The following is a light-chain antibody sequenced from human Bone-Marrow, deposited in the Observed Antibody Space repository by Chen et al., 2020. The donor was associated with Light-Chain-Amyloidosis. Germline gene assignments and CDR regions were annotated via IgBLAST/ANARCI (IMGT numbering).Light chain of an antibody. CDR2: RDT. V-gene: IGLV3-25*03. Sequence: SYELTQPPPLSVSPGQPARIPCSGDDLPTKYAYWYQQKPGQAPVLVIHRDTERPSGISERFSGSSSGTTATLTISGVQAEDEADYHCQSADSSGTYEVIFGGGTKLTVL. CDR1: DLPTKY. J-gene: IGLJ2*01. CDR3: QSADSSGTYEVI.